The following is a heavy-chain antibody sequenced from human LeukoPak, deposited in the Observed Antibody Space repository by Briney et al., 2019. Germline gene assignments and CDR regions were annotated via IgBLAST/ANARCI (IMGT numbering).Heavy chain of an antibody. CDR1: GGTFSSYA. D-gene: IGHD2-15*01. J-gene: IGHJ4*02. V-gene: IGHV1-69*05. CDR2: IIPIFGTA. Sequence: GSSVKVSCKASGGTFSSYAISWVRQAPGQGLEWMGRIIPIFGTANYAQKFQGRVTITTDESTSTAYMELSSLRSEDTAVYYCAREERRGGKATPDFDYWGQGTLVTLSS. CDR3: AREERRGGKATPDFDY.